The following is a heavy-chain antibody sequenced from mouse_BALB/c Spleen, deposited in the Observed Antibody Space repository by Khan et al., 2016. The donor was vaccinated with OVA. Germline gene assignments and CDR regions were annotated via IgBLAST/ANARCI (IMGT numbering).Heavy chain of an antibody. V-gene: IGHV2-6-5*01. CDR1: GFSLTDYA. J-gene: IGHJ4*01. Sequence: QVQLKQSGPGLVEPSQSLSITCTVSGFSLTDYAVSWNRQSPGKGMEWRGVIWAGGRKYYNSVLKSRLSISKDNTKSRVFLKVNSLQNHDTATYYSANDPPYYIMDYWGQGTSVTVSS. CDR2: IWAGGRK. CDR3: ANDPPYYIMDY.